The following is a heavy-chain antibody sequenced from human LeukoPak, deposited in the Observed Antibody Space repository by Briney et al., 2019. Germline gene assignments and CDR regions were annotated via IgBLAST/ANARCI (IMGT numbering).Heavy chain of an antibody. CDR2: ISAYNGNT. CDR3: ARSDAQLGNDAFDI. V-gene: IGHV1-18*01. D-gene: IGHD3-16*01. CDR1: GYTFTSYG. Sequence: ASVKVSCKASGYTFTSYGISWVRQAPGQGLEWMGWISAYNGNTNYAQKLQGRVTMTTDTSTSTAYMGLRSLRSDDTAVYYCARSDAQLGNDAFDIWGQGTMVTVSS. J-gene: IGHJ3*02.